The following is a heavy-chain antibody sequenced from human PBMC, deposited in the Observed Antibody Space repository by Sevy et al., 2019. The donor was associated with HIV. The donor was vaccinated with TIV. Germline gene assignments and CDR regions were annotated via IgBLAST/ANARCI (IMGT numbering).Heavy chain of an antibody. Sequence: GGSLRLSCAASGFTFSNYGIHWVRQAPGKGLEWVAVIRYDGNNKEYTDSVKGRFTISRDNSKNTLYLQVNSLRAEDTAVYYCARGSLRYCSSSSCYEGDYYYYGMDVWGQGTTVTVSS. CDR2: IRYDGNNK. CDR3: ARGSLRYCSSSSCYEGDYYYYGMDV. CDR1: GFTFSNYG. J-gene: IGHJ6*02. V-gene: IGHV3-33*01. D-gene: IGHD2-2*01.